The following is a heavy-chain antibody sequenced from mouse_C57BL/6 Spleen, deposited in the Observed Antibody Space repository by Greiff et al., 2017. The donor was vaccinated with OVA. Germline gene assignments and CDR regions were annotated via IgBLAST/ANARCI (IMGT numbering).Heavy chain of an antibody. CDR1: GFSFNTYA. J-gene: IGHJ2*01. Sequence: EVMLVESGGGLVQPKGSLKLSCAASGFSFNTYAMHWVRQAPGKGLEWVARIRSKSNNYATYYADSVKDRFTISRDDSESMLYLQVNNLKTEDTAMYYCVRQGYGSSYGYFDYWGQGTTLTVSS. CDR2: IRSKSNNYAT. CDR3: VRQGYGSSYGYFDY. V-gene: IGHV10-1*01. D-gene: IGHD1-1*01.